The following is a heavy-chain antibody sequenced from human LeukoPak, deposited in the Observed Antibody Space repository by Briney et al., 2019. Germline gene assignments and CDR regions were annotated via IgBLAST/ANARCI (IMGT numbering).Heavy chain of an antibody. D-gene: IGHD3-22*01. Sequence: QPGGSLRLSCAASGFTFSSYAMSWVRQAPGKGLEWVSYISSSGSTIYYADSVKGRFTISRDNAKNSLYLQMNSLRAEDTALYYCAKLPYYYDSSGYFDYWGQGTLVTVSS. CDR3: AKLPYYYDSSGYFDY. CDR2: ISSSGSTI. V-gene: IGHV3-48*04. CDR1: GFTFSSYA. J-gene: IGHJ4*02.